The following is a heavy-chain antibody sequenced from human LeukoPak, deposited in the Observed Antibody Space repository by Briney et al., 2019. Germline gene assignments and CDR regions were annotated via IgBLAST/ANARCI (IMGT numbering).Heavy chain of an antibody. Sequence: GGSLRLSCAASGFTFSSFTMNWVRQAPGKGLEWVALISYDGSNKYYADSVKGRFTISRDNSKNTVSLQMNSLRAEDTAVYYCAKRDGSGWYYFDYWGQGTLVTVSS. CDR1: GFTFSSFT. CDR2: ISYDGSNK. J-gene: IGHJ4*02. CDR3: AKRDGSGWYYFDY. V-gene: IGHV3-30*18. D-gene: IGHD6-19*01.